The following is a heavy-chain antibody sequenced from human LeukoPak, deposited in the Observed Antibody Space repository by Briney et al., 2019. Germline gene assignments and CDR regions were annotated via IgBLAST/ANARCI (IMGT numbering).Heavy chain of an antibody. CDR3: ARGDIAAAGTFDY. J-gene: IGHJ4*02. V-gene: IGHV4-61*01. CDR1: GGSVSSGSYY. CDR2: IYYSGST. D-gene: IGHD6-13*01. Sequence: SETLSLTCTVSGGSVSSGSYYWSWIRQPPGKGLKWIGYIYYSGSTNYNPSLKSRVTISVDTSKNQFSLKLSSVTAADTAVYYCARGDIAAAGTFDYWGQGTLVTVSS.